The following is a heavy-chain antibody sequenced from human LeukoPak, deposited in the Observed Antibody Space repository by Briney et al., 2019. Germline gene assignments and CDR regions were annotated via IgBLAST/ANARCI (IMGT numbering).Heavy chain of an antibody. J-gene: IGHJ4*02. CDR3: AKERAGYNNPYYLDY. D-gene: IGHD3-9*01. CDR1: GFTFSTYA. V-gene: IGHV3-23*01. Sequence: GGSLRLSCAASGFTFSTYAMSWVRQAPGKGLEWVSTISGSGANTYYADSVRGPFTISRDNSKNTLYLHTNSLRAEDTAVYYCAKERAGYNNPYYLDYWGQGTLVTVSS. CDR2: ISGSGANT.